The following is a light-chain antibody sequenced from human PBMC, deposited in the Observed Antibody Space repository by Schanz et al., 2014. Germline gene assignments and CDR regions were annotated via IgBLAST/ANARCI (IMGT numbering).Light chain of an antibody. Sequence: EIVLTQSPATLSLSPGERATLSCRAGQSVRSYLAWYQQKPGQAPRLLIYGASSRATGIPDRFSGSGSGTDFTLTISRLEPEDFAMYYCQQYDSSPRTFGQGTKVVIK. CDR2: GAS. CDR3: QQYDSSPRT. J-gene: IGKJ1*01. CDR1: QSVRSY. V-gene: IGKV3-20*01.